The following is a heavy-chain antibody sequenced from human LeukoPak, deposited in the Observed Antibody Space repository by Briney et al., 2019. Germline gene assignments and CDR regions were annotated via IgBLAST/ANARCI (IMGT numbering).Heavy chain of an antibody. CDR2: INHSGST. CDR3: ARVWGSSDY. V-gene: IGHV4-34*01. D-gene: IGHD7-27*01. J-gene: IGHJ4*02. CDR1: GFTFSTYN. Sequence: GSLRLSCAASGFTFSTYNMNWVRQPPGKGLEWIGEINHSGSTNYNPSLKSRVTISVDTSKNQFSLKLSSVTAADTAVYYCARVWGSSDYWGQGTLVTVSS.